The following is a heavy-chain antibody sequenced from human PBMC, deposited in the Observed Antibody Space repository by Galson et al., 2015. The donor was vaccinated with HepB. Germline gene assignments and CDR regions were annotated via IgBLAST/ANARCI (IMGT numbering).Heavy chain of an antibody. CDR2: ISYDGSNK. J-gene: IGHJ4*02. D-gene: IGHD6-13*01. CDR1: GFTFSSYA. CDR3: AREVGSSWGNNYFDY. Sequence: SLRLSCAASGFTFSSYAMHWVRQAPGKGLEWVAVISYDGSNKYYADSVKGRFTISRDNSKNTLYLQMNSLRAEDTAVYYCAREVGSSWGNNYFDYRGQGTLVTVSS. V-gene: IGHV3-30*04.